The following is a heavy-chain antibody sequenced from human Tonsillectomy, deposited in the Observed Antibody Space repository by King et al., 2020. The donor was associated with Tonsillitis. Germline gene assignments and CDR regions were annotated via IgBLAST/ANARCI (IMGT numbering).Heavy chain of an antibody. D-gene: IGHD2-8*01. Sequence: VHLVESGGGVVRPGGSLRLSCAASGFTFDDYGMSWVRQAPGKGLEWISGINWNGGRTGYADSVRGRFTISRDNANNSLYLQMNSLRAEDTALYYCAGAPQWVCYYYMDVWGKGTTVTVSS. CDR3: AGAPQWVCYYYMDV. CDR1: GFTFDDYG. CDR2: INWNGGRT. J-gene: IGHJ6*03. V-gene: IGHV3-20*04.